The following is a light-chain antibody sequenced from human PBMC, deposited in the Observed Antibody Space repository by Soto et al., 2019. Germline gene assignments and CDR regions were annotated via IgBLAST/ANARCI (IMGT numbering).Light chain of an antibody. Sequence: DIVMTQSPDSLAVSLGERATINCKSSQSVLYSSNNKNYLAWYQQKPVQPPKLPIYWASTRESGVPDRFSGSGSGTDFTLSIISLQAEDVAVYYCQQYYRSPLTFGGGTKVEIK. CDR3: QQYYRSPLT. CDR2: WAS. J-gene: IGKJ4*01. V-gene: IGKV4-1*01. CDR1: QSVLYSSNNKNY.